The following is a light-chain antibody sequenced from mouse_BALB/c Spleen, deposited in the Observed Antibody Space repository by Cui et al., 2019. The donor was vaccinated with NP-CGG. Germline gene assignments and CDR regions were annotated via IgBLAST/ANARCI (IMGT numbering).Light chain of an antibody. V-gene: IGLV1*01. CDR1: TGAVTTSNY. Sequence: QAVVTQESALTTSPVETVTLTCRSSTGAVTTSNYANWVHEKPDHLFTGLIGGTNNRAPGIPARFSGSLIGDKAALTITGAQTEDEAIYFCALWYSNHWVFGGGTKLTVL. CDR2: GTN. J-gene: IGLJ1*01. CDR3: ALWYSNHWV.